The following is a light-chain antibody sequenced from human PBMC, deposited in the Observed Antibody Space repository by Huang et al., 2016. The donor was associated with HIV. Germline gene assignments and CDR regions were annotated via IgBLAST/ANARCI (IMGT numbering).Light chain of an antibody. CDR1: QSVSTN. CDR2: DSS. J-gene: IGKJ3*01. V-gene: IGKV3-15*01. Sequence: TMMTQSPATLSLSPGQGATLSCRASQSVSTNLAWYQQKTGQAPRLLIYDSSTSATGISARFRGSGSWTEFTLTISSLQSEDFAVYFCHQYSDWPITFGPGTTVDLK. CDR3: HQYSDWPIT.